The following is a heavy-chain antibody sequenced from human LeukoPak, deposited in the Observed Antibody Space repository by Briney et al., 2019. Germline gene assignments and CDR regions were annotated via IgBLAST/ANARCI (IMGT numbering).Heavy chain of an antibody. CDR3: ASTYYYGSSGYYIPPSY. V-gene: IGHV1-18*01. CDR2: ISAYNGNT. D-gene: IGHD3-22*01. Sequence: ASVKVSCKASGYTFTNYGISWVRQAPGQGLEWMGWISAYNGNTNYAQKLQGRVTMTTDTSTSTAYMELRSLRSDDTAVYYCASTYYYGSSGYYIPPSYWGQGTLVTVSS. CDR1: GYTFTNYG. J-gene: IGHJ4*02.